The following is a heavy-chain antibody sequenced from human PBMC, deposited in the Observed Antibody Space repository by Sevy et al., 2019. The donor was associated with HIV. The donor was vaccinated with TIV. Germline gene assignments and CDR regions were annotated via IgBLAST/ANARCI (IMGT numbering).Heavy chain of an antibody. D-gene: IGHD4-17*01. CDR2: MSPNTGDT. J-gene: IGHJ4*02. CDR3: ARAVYGEAKDY. Sequence: ASVKVSCKTSGYSFTAYYIHWVRQAPGQGLEWMGWMSPNTGDTNVAQKFQGRVTMARDTSITTAYLELSSLRSDDTAIYYCARAVYGEAKDYWGQGTLVIVSS. CDR1: GYSFTAYY. V-gene: IGHV1-2*02.